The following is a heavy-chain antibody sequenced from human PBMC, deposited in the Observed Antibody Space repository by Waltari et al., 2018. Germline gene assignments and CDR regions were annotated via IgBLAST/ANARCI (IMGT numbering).Heavy chain of an antibody. CDR3: ARVLPEDYYYYGMDV. CDR2: IYSGGST. D-gene: IGHD5-18*01. V-gene: IGHV3-53*01. CDR1: GFTVSSNY. J-gene: IGHJ6*02. Sequence: EVQLVESGGGLIQPGGSLRLSCAASGFTVSSNYMSWVRQAPGKGLEWVSVIYSGGSTYYADSVKGRFTISRDNSKNTLYLQMNSLRAEDTAVYYCARVLPEDYYYYGMDVWGQGTTVTVSS.